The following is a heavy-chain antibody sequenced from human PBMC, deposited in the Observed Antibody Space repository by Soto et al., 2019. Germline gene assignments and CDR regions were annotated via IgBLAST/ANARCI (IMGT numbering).Heavy chain of an antibody. CDR3: ARVYSSDYYYFLIDY. CDR1: GYTFTSSD. CDR2: MNPKSGNT. Sequence: ASVKVSCKASGYTFTSSDINWVRQAPGQGLEWMGWMNPKSGNTGYAQKFQGRVTLTMNTTMSTAYMELSSLRSEDTAVYYCARVYSSDYYYFLIDYWGQGTLVTVSS. V-gene: IGHV1-8*01. J-gene: IGHJ4*02. D-gene: IGHD3-22*01.